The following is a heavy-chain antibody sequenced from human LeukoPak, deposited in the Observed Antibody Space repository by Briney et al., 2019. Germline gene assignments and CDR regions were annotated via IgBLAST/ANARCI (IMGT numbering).Heavy chain of an antibody. J-gene: IGHJ4*02. CDR2: INPNSGGT. CDR1: GYTFTGYY. V-gene: IGHV1-2*02. CDR3: ARAGGITGYYLGRPFDY. Sequence: GASVKASCKASGYTFTGYYMHWVRQAPGQGLEWMGWINPNSGGTNYAQKFQGRVTMTRDTSISTAYMELSRLRSDDTAVYYCARAGGITGYYLGRPFDYWGQGTLVTVSS. D-gene: IGHD1-20*01.